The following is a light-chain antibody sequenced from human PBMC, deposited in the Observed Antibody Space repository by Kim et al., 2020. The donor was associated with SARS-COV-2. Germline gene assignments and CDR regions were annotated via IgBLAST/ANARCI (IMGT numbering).Light chain of an antibody. CDR2: TAS. Sequence: LSPGERATLFCRASQTVSRNYLAWFQHKPGQPPRLLIHTASSRAIGIPERFSGSGSGTDFTLTITKLEPEDFAVYYCQQYGLSPDTFGQGTKLEI. CDR1: QTVSRNY. V-gene: IGKV3-20*01. CDR3: QQYGLSPDT. J-gene: IGKJ2*01.